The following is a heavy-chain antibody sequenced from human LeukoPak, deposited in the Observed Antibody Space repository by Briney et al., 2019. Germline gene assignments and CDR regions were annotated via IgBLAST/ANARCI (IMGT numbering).Heavy chain of an antibody. Sequence: GESLKISCKGSGCSFTSYWIGWVRQMPGKGLVWMGIIYPGDSDTRYSPSFQGQVTISADKSISTACLQWSSLKASVTAMYYCAAGMAARGKYYFDYWGQGTLVTVSS. V-gene: IGHV5-51*01. CDR2: IYPGDSDT. D-gene: IGHD6-13*01. J-gene: IGHJ4*02. CDR3: AAGMAARGKYYFDY. CDR1: GCSFTSYW.